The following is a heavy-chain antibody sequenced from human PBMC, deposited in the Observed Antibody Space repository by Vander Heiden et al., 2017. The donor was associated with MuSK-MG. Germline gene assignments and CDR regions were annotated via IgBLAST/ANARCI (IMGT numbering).Heavy chain of an antibody. J-gene: IGHJ4*02. CDR3: ARDGGWNFYDNLQVRGDF. Sequence: STYNGKTKYAQKFQDRVTMTRDTSTTTVYMELRSLRSDDTAVYYCARDGGWNFYDNLQVRGDFWGQGSLVTVSS. D-gene: IGHD1-7*01. V-gene: IGHV1-18*01. CDR2: STYNGKT.